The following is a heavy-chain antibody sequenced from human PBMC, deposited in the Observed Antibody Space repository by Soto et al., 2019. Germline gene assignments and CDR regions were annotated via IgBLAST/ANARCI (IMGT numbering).Heavy chain of an antibody. CDR3: AKDLVGIVGATTYFDY. D-gene: IGHD1-26*01. J-gene: IGHJ4*02. Sequence: PGGSLILSCAASGFTFTSYGMHWLRQAPGKGLEWVAAVSYDGSNKYYADSVKGRFTISRDNSKNALYLQMNSLRAEDTAVYYCAKDLVGIVGATTYFDYWGQGTLVTVSS. V-gene: IGHV3-30*18. CDR1: GFTFTSYG. CDR2: VSYDGSNK.